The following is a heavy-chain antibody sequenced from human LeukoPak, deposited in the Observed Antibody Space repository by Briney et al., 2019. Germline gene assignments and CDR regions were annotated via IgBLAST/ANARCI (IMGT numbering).Heavy chain of an antibody. CDR1: GGSISSFH. D-gene: IGHD3-22*01. V-gene: IGHV4-59*08. CDR2: IYYSGST. J-gene: IGHJ5*02. CDR3: ARFLLYYDSSTYPNWFDP. Sequence: ASETLSLTCTVSGGSISSFHWSWIRQPPGKGLEWIGYIYYSGSTNYNPSLKSRVTISVDTSKDQFSLKLTSVTAADTAVYYCARFLLYYDSSTYPNWFDPWGQGTLVTVSS.